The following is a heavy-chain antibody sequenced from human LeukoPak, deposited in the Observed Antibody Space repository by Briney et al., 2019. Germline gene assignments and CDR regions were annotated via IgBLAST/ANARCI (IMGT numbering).Heavy chain of an antibody. CDR1: GDSVSSNSAA. J-gene: IGHJ4*02. Sequence: SQTLSLTCAISGDSVSSNSAAWNWIRQSPLRGLEWLGRTYYRSKWYNDYAVSVKSRITINPDTSKNQFSLQLNSVTPEDTAVYYCARGGVAVAQTFDYWGQGTLVTVSS. CDR3: ARGGVAVAQTFDY. V-gene: IGHV6-1*01. D-gene: IGHD6-19*01. CDR2: TYYRSKWYN.